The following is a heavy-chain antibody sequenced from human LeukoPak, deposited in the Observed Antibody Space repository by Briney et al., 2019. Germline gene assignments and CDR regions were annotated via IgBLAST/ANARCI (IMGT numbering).Heavy chain of an antibody. CDR2: INPNSGGT. Sequence: ASVKVSCKASGYTFTGYYMHWVRQAPGQGLEWMGWINPNSGGTNYAQKFQGRVTMTRDTSISTAYMELSRLRSDDTAVYYCARQTVVSGEYAFDIWGQGTMVTVSS. CDR1: GYTFTGYY. V-gene: IGHV1-2*02. D-gene: IGHD6-19*01. CDR3: ARQTVVSGEYAFDI. J-gene: IGHJ3*02.